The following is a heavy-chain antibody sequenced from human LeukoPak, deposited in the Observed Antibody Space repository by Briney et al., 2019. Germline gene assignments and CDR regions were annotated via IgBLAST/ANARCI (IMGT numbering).Heavy chain of an antibody. CDR3: AIPPGYCGNDCSFDH. CDR2: IYPGDYEA. D-gene: IGHD2-21*02. CDR1: GYSFSNYW. V-gene: IGHV5-51*01. Sequence: GESLKISCEGSGYSFSNYWIGWGRQMPGKGLEWMGIIYPGDYEARYSPSFQGLVTISVDKSISTAYLQWSSLKASDTAMYYCAIPPGYCGNDCSFDHWGQGTLVTVSS. J-gene: IGHJ4*02.